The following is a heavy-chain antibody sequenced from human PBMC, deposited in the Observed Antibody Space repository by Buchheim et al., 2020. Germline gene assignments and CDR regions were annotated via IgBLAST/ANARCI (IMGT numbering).Heavy chain of an antibody. Sequence: EVQLVESGGGLVKPGGSLRLSCAASGFTFSSYSMNWVRQAPGKGLEWASSISSSSSYIYYADSVKGRFTISRDNAKNSLYLQMNSLRAEDTAVYHCARDTGFVRSTRRSFDYWGQGTL. CDR2: ISSSSSYI. J-gene: IGHJ4*02. CDR1: GFTFSSYS. D-gene: IGHD3-16*02. CDR3: ARDTGFVRSTRRSFDY. V-gene: IGHV3-21*01.